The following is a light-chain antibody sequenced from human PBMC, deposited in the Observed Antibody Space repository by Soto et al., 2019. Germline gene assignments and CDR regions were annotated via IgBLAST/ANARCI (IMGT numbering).Light chain of an antibody. CDR1: SSDVGGYNY. Sequence: QSALTQPASVSGSPGQSITISCTGTSSDVGGYNYVSWYQQHPGKAPKLMIYDVSSRPSGVSNRFSGSKSGNTVSLTISGLLSEDEADYYCTSYTTNKTPLFGGGTKVTVL. V-gene: IGLV2-14*03. J-gene: IGLJ2*01. CDR2: DVS. CDR3: TSYTTNKTPL.